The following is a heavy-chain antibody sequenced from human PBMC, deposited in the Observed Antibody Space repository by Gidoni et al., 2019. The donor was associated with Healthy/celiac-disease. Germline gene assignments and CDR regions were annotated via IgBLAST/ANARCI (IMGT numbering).Heavy chain of an antibody. Sequence: QVQLVESGGGVVQPGRSLRLSCAASGFTFSSYAMHWVRQAPGKGLGWVAVISYDGSNKYYADSVKGRFTISRDNSKNTLYLQMNSLRAEDTAVYYCAGVYGDYGSGDYWGQGTLVTVSS. J-gene: IGHJ4*02. CDR3: AGVYGDYGSGDY. D-gene: IGHD4-17*01. CDR1: GFTFSSYA. CDR2: ISYDGSNK. V-gene: IGHV3-30-3*01.